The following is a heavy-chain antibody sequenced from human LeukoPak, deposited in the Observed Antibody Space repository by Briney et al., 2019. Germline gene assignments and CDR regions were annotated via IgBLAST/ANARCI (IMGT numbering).Heavy chain of an antibody. J-gene: IGHJ4*02. V-gene: IGHV3-30*03. D-gene: IGHD6-19*01. CDR3: AREATWGQWYFDH. Sequence: PGGSLRLSCVASGITFSSHGMDRVRQAPGKGLEWVAVIAADGGVKHYADSVKGRFTLSRDNSKNTLYLQMNSLSVEDTAVYYCAREATWGQWYFDHWGQGTPVTVSS. CDR1: GITFSSHG. CDR2: IAADGGVK.